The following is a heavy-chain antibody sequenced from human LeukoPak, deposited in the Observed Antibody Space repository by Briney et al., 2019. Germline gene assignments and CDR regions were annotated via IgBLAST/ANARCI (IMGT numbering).Heavy chain of an antibody. D-gene: IGHD3-10*01. Sequence: SETLSLTCTVSGGSISSYYWSWIRQPPGKGLEWIGYIYYSGSTNYNPSLKSRVTISVDTSKNQFSLKLSSVTAEDTAVYYCARDIRGLGSCFDYWGQGTLVTVSS. J-gene: IGHJ4*02. CDR2: IYYSGST. V-gene: IGHV4-59*12. CDR1: GGSISSYY. CDR3: ARDIRGLGSCFDY.